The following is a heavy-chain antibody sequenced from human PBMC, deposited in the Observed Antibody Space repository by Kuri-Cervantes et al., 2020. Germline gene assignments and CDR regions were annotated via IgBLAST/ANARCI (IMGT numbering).Heavy chain of an antibody. CDR3: ARVTGGSGYYRPNRCFQH. Sequence: ESLKISCAVYGGSFSGYYWSWIRQPPGKGLEWIGEINHSGSTNYNPSLKSRVTISVDTSKNQFSLKLSSVTAADTAVYYCARVTGGSGYYRPNRCFQHWGQGTLVTVSS. D-gene: IGHD3-22*01. J-gene: IGHJ1*01. CDR1: GGSFSGYY. CDR2: INHSGST. V-gene: IGHV4-34*01.